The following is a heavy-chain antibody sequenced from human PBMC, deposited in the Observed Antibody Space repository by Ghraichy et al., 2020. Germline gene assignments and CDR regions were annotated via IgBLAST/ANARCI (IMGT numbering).Heavy chain of an antibody. J-gene: IGHJ6*02. V-gene: IGHV1-8*01. CDR1: GYTFTSYD. Sequence: ASVKVSCKASGYTFTSYDINWVRQATGQGLEWMGWMNPNSGNTGYAQKFQGRVTMTRNTSISTAYMELSSLRSEDTAVYYCARYGSGSYYIYGMDVWGQGTTVTVSS. D-gene: IGHD3-10*01. CDR2: MNPNSGNT. CDR3: ARYGSGSYYIYGMDV.